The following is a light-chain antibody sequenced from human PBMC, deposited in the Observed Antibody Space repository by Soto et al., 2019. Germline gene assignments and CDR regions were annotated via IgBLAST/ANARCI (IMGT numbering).Light chain of an antibody. Sequence: EIVMTQSEATLSVSPGERATLSCRSSQSVYSNLAWYQQKPGQAPRLLIFDASTRATGIPARFSGSGSGTEFTLTISSLQSEDLAVYYCQQYNNWPLTFGQGTRLEIK. V-gene: IGKV3-15*01. CDR1: QSVYSN. J-gene: IGKJ5*01. CDR3: QQYNNWPLT. CDR2: DAS.